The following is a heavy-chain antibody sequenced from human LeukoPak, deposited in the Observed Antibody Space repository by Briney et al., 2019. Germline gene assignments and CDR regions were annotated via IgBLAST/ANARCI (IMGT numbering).Heavy chain of an antibody. CDR3: ARDSSGYQ. J-gene: IGHJ4*02. CDR2: IKEDGSEK. Sequence: GGSLTLSCAASAFTFSTYWMSWVRQAAGKGLEWVANIKEDGSEKYYGDSVKGRFTISRDSAKNSLYLEMNSLRVEDTAVYYCARDSSGYQWGQGTLVTVSS. V-gene: IGHV3-7*01. D-gene: IGHD3-22*01. CDR1: AFTFSTYW.